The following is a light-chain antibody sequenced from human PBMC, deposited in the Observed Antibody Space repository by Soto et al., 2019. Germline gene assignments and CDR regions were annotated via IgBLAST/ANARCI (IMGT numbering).Light chain of an antibody. V-gene: IGKV3-15*01. CDR1: QSVSSN. CDR3: QQYNNWPV. Sequence: IVLTQSPGTLSLSPGERATLSCRASQSVSSNLAWYQQKPGQAPRLLIYAASTRATGIPARFSGSGSGTEFTLTISSLQSEDFAVYYCQQYNNWPVFGQGTRWIS. J-gene: IGKJ1*01. CDR2: AAS.